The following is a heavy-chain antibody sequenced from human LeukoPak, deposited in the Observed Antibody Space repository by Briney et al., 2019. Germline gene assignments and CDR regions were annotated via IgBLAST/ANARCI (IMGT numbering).Heavy chain of an antibody. D-gene: IGHD3-10*01. V-gene: IGHV3-48*01. CDR1: GFTFSSYS. Sequence: PGGSLRLSCAASGFTFSSYSMNWVRQAPGKGLEWVSYIRSSSSTMYYADSVKGRFTIPRDNAKSSLYLQMNSLRAEDTAVYYCARADYYGSGNYYTSDYWGQGTLVTVSS. CDR2: IRSSSSTM. CDR3: ARADYYGSGNYYTSDY. J-gene: IGHJ4*02.